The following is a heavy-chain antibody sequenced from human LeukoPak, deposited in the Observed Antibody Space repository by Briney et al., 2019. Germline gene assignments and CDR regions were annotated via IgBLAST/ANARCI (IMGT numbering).Heavy chain of an antibody. CDR2: IYYSGST. V-gene: IGHV4-39*01. J-gene: IGHJ4*02. CDR1: GGSISSSSYY. Sequence: NASETLSLTCTVSGGSISSSSYYWGWIRQPPGKGLEWIGSIYYSGSTYYNPSLKSRVTISVDTSKNQFSLKLSSVTAADTAVYYCAGSGGFRYSSSWYYFDYWGQGTLVTVSS. D-gene: IGHD6-13*01. CDR3: AGSGGFRYSSSWYYFDY.